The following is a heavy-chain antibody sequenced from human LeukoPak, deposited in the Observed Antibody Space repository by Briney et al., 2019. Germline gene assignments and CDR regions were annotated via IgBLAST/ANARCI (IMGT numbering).Heavy chain of an antibody. J-gene: IGHJ4*02. CDR1: GFTFSSYG. CDR3: ARDNGYGDRYYFDY. D-gene: IGHD4-17*01. Sequence: PGGSLRLSCAASGFTFSSYGMHWVRQAPGKGLEWVAVIWYDGSNKYYVDSVKGRFIISRDNSKNTLYLQMNSLRAEDTAVYYCARDNGYGDRYYFDYWGQGTLVGVSS. V-gene: IGHV3-33*01. CDR2: IWYDGSNK.